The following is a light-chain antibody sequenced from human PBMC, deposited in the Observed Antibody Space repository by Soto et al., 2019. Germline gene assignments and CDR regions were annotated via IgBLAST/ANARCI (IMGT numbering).Light chain of an antibody. CDR3: SSYAGSSVV. CDR1: SSDVGAYEY. Sequence: QSVLTQPPSASGSPGQSVTISCTGTSSDVGAYEYVSWYQHHPGRAPKLILYEVTKRPSGVPGRFSGSKSGNTASLTVSGLQAEEEADYYCSSYAGSSVVFGTGTKLTVL. V-gene: IGLV2-8*01. J-gene: IGLJ1*01. CDR2: EVT.